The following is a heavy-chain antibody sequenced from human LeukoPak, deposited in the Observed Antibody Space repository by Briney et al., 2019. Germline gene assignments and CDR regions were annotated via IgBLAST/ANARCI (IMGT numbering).Heavy chain of an antibody. CDR1: GYSISSGYY. CDR3: ARLGLRLGELSSLDY. CDR2: IYHSGST. D-gene: IGHD3-16*02. V-gene: IGHV4-38-2*02. Sequence: SETLSLTCTVSGYSISSGYYWGWIRQPPGKGLEWIGSIYHSGSTYYNPSLKSRVTISVDTSKNQFSLKLSSVTAADTAVYYCARLGLRLGELSSLDYWGQGTLVTVSS. J-gene: IGHJ4*02.